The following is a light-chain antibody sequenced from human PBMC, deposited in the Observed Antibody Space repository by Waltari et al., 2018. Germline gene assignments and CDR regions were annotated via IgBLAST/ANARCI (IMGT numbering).Light chain of an antibody. CDR2: DNN. Sequence: QSILTQPPSLSAAPGQKVTISCSGSSSTFGNNEVAWYQQLPETAPRLLIYDNNKRPSGIPGRLSGSKSGTSATLDITGLQTGDEGHYYCATWDERLTAVVFGGGTRLTVL. J-gene: IGLJ2*01. CDR1: SSTFGNNE. CDR3: ATWDERLTAVV. V-gene: IGLV1-51*01.